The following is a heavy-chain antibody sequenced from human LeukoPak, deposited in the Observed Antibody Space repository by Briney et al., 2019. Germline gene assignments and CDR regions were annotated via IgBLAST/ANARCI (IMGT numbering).Heavy chain of an antibody. CDR1: GGSISSYY. V-gene: IGHV4-59*01. J-gene: IGHJ6*02. D-gene: IGHD5-12*01. Sequence: SETLSLTCSVSGGSISSYYWSWIRQPPGKGLEWIGYISYSGNTNYNPSLKSRVTISVDTSKNQFSLKLSSVTAADTAVYYCARGGSGYDSFYYYGMDVWGQGTTVTVSS. CDR3: ARGGSGYDSFYYYGMDV. CDR2: ISYSGNT.